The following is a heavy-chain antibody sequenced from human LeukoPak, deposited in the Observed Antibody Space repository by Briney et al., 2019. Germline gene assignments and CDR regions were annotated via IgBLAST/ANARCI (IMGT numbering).Heavy chain of an antibody. CDR1: GGSISSGSYY. CDR3: ARAGYSSSSTGLS. CDR2: MYTRGRT. V-gene: IGHV4-61*02. J-gene: IGHJ5*02. Sequence: SETLSLTCTVSGGSISSGSYYWSWIRQPAGKGLEWIGRMYTRGRTNYNPSLKTRVTISVDTSKNQFSLKLSSVTAADTAVYYCARAGYSSSSTGLSWGQGTLVTVSS. D-gene: IGHD6-13*01.